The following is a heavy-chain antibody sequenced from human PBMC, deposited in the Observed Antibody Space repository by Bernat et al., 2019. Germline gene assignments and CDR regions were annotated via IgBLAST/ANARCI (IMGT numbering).Heavy chain of an antibody. Sequence: QLQLQESGPGLVKPSETLSLTCTVSGGSISSSSYYWGWIRQPPGKGLEWIGSIYYSGSTYYNPSLKSRVTISVDTSKNQFSLKLSSVTAADTAVYYCAREESLNWFDPWGQGTLVTVSS. CDR2: IYYSGST. J-gene: IGHJ5*02. CDR3: AREESLNWFDP. CDR1: GGSISSSSYY. V-gene: IGHV4-39*07.